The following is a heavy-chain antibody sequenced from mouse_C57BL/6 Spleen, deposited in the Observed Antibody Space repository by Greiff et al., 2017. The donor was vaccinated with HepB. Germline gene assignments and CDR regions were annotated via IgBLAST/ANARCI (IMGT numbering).Heavy chain of an antibody. J-gene: IGHJ1*03. V-gene: IGHV3-8*01. CDR3: ARSPYYYGSSWYFDV. D-gene: IGHD1-1*01. Sequence: EVKLVESGPGLAKPSQTLSLTCSVTGYSITSDYWNWIRKFPGNKLEYMGYISYSGSTYYNPSLKSRISITRDTSKNQYYLQLNSVTTEDTATYYCARSPYYYGSSWYFDVWGTGTTVTVSS. CDR2: ISYSGST. CDR1: GYSITSDY.